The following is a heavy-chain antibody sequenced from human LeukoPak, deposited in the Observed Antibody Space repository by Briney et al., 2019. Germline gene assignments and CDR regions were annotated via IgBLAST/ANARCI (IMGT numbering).Heavy chain of an antibody. D-gene: IGHD6-19*01. CDR3: AKHGYSSGWYYFDY. CDR2: ISCSGGST. Sequence: GGSLRLSCAVSGFTFSSYAMSWVRHAPGEGVEWVSAISCSGGSTYYAHSVKGRFTISRDNSRNTLYLQMNSLRAEDTAVYYCAKHGYSSGWYYFDYWGQGTLVTVSS. V-gene: IGHV3-23*01. CDR1: GFTFSSYA. J-gene: IGHJ4*02.